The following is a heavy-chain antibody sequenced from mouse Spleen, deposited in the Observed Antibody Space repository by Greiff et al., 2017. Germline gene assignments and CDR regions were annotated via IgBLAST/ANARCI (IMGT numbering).Heavy chain of an antibody. Sequence: EVQLQQSGPELVKPGDSVKISCKASGYSFTGYFMNWVMQSHGKSLEWIGRINPYNGDTFYNQKFKGKATLTVDKSSSTAHMELRSLTSEDSAVYYCARPIYYGNYGYAMDYWGHGTSVTVSS. J-gene: IGHJ4*01. V-gene: IGHV1-20*01. CDR2: INPYNGDT. CDR1: GYSFTGYF. CDR3: ARPIYYGNYGYAMDY. D-gene: IGHD2-1*01.